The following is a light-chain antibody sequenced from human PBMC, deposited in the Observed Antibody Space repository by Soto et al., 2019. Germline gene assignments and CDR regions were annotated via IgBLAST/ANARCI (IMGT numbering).Light chain of an antibody. CDR2: GVT. CDR1: TTDVGAYNF. Sequence: QSALTQPASVSGSPGPSITISCTGTTTDVGAYNFVSWYQHHPDKAPTLIIYGVTNRPSWVSNRFSGSKSANTASLTISGLQTAEEAHYYCCSYTLNITAHLIFVGGTTLTVL. CDR3: CSYTLNITAHLI. J-gene: IGLJ2*01. V-gene: IGLV2-14*01.